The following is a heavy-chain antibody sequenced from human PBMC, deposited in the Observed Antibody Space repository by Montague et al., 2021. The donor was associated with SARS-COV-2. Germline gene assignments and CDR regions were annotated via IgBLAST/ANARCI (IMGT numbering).Heavy chain of an antibody. CDR2: IYYSGSS. D-gene: IGHD2-2*01. Sequence: SETLSLTCSVSGDSISHSSFYWGWIRQPPGKGLEWIGRIYYSGSSSYNPSLKSRVTISIDTSKNQFSLELSSVTAADTAVYYCARHTVFCTSTSCFQGPPLYFYMDVWGKGTTVTVSS. CDR1: GDSISHSSFY. CDR3: ARHTVFCTSTSCFQGPPLYFYMDV. J-gene: IGHJ6*03. V-gene: IGHV4-39*01.